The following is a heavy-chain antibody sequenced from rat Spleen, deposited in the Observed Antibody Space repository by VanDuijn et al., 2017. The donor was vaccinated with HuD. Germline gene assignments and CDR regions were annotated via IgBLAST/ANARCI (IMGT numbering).Heavy chain of an antibody. Sequence: EVQLVESGGGLVQSGGSLKLSCAASGFIFRNYDMAWVRQAPTKGLEWIASISSGGHNTYYRDSVKGRFTISRDDAKSSLYLQMDSLRSEDTATYYCARQELRIIPTLDYWGQGVMVTVSS. CDR1: GFIFRNYD. CDR2: ISSGGHNT. J-gene: IGHJ2*01. V-gene: IGHV5-25*01. D-gene: IGHD1-6*01. CDR3: ARQELRIIPTLDY.